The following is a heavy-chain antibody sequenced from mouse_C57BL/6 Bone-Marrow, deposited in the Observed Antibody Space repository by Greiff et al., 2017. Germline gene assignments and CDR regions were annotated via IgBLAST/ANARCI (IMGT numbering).Heavy chain of an antibody. CDR2: IDPETGGT. V-gene: IGHV1-15*01. J-gene: IGHJ2*01. CDR1: GYTFTDYE. D-gene: IGHD1-1*01. CDR3: TRERGYYYGSDYFDY. Sequence: VQLQQSGAELVRPGASVTLSCKASGYTFTDYEMHWVKQTPVHGLEWIGAIDPETGGTAYNQKFKGKAILTADKSSSTAYMELRSLTSEDSAVYYCTRERGYYYGSDYFDYWGQGTTLTVSS.